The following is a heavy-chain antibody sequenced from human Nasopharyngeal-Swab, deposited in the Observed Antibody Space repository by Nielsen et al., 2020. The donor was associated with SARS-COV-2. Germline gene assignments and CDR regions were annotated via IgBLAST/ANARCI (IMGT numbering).Heavy chain of an antibody. CDR2: ISSSSSYI. Sequence: WIRQPPGKGLEWVSSISSSSSYIYYAHSVKRGFTISRDTAKNSLYLQMNSLRAEDTAVYYCARDRLDYDFWSVYVMDVWGQGTTVTVSS. J-gene: IGHJ6*02. D-gene: IGHD3-3*01. CDR3: ARDRLDYDFWSVYVMDV. V-gene: IGHV3-21*01.